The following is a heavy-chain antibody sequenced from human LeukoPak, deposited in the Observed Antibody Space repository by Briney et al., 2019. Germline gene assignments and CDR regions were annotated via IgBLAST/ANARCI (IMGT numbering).Heavy chain of an antibody. CDR2: IYYTGST. Sequence: SETLSLTCTVSGGSISNNNYYWGWIRRPPGKGLEWIGSIYYTGSTYYNPSLKSRVTISVDTSKNQFSLRLSSVTAADTAVYYCARKKMPFDIWGQGTMVTVSS. V-gene: IGHV4-39*01. J-gene: IGHJ3*02. D-gene: IGHD5-24*01. CDR1: GGSISNNNYY. CDR3: ARKKMPFDI.